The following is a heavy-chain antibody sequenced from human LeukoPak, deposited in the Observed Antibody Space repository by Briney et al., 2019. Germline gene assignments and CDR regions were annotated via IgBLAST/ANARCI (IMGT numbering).Heavy chain of an antibody. D-gene: IGHD3-10*01. CDR2: ISAYNGNT. Sequence: GASVKISCKASGYTFTSYGISWVRQAPGQGLEWMGWISAYNGNTNYAQKLQGRVTMTTDTSTSTAYMELRSLRSDDTAVYYCAREGVLWFGELLSQGYYYMDVWGKGTTVTISS. V-gene: IGHV1-18*01. CDR1: GYTFTSYG. CDR3: AREGVLWFGELLSQGYYYMDV. J-gene: IGHJ6*03.